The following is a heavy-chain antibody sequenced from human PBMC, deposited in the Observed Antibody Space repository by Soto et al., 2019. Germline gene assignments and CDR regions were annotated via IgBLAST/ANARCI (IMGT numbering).Heavy chain of an antibody. CDR1: GFTFGDYA. Sequence: GGSLRLSCTASGFTFGDYAMNWFRQAPGKGLEWVGFIRSKAYGGTTENAASVKGRFTISRDDSKSIAYLQMNSLKTEDTAVYYCTRDHRHLAYWAQGTLVTVSS. J-gene: IGHJ4*02. CDR2: IRSKAYGGTT. CDR3: TRDHRHLAY. V-gene: IGHV3-49*03.